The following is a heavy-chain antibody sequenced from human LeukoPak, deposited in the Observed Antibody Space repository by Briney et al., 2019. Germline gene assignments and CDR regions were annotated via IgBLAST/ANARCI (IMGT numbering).Heavy chain of an antibody. Sequence: ASVKVSCKASGYTFISYDINWVRQATGQGLEWMGWMNPNSGNTGYAQKFQGRVTMTRNTSISTAYMELSSLRSEDTAVYYCASTLTGYSSSWYLRNNWFDPWGQGTLVTVSS. CDR3: ASTLTGYSSSWYLRNNWFDP. V-gene: IGHV1-8*01. CDR1: GYTFISYD. J-gene: IGHJ5*02. CDR2: MNPNSGNT. D-gene: IGHD6-13*01.